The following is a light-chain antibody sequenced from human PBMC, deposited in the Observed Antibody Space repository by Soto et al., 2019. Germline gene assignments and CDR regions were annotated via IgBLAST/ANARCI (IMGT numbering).Light chain of an antibody. CDR2: AVS. Sequence: DIQMTQSPSSLSASVGDRITITCRASQDISNYLAWYQQKPGKVPKVLIYAVSTLQTGVQSRFSGSGSGTVFTLTINSLHPEDVATYYCQNSKSAPNTFGRGTRLEIK. CDR1: QDISNY. V-gene: IGKV1-27*01. CDR3: QNSKSAPNT. J-gene: IGKJ2*01.